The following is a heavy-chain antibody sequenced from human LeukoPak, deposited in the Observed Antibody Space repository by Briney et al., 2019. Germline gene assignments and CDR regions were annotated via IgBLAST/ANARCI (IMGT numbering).Heavy chain of an antibody. CDR1: GGSISSGCYS. CDR3: ARGDSWFGELSGYFDY. Sequence: PSETLSLTCAVAGGSISSGCYSWSWIRQPPGKGLEWIGYIYHSGSTYYNPSLKSRVTISVDRSKNQFSLKLSSVTAADTAVYYCARGDSWFGELSGYFDYWGQGTLVTVSS. D-gene: IGHD3-10*01. J-gene: IGHJ4*02. V-gene: IGHV4-30-2*01. CDR2: IYHSGST.